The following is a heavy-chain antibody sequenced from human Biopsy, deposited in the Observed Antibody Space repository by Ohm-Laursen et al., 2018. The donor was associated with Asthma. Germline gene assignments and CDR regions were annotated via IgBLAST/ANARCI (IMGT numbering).Heavy chain of an antibody. D-gene: IGHD6-13*01. V-gene: IGHV4-39*01. J-gene: IGHJ6*02. CDR1: SGSGGYMRSGNYY. CDR3: VRGSSSWHHGPFHYYYGLDV. CDR2: IYYSGTT. Sequence: SETLSLTCSLSSGSGGYMRSGNYYWGWIRQPPGKGLEWIGSIYYSGTTYYTPSLESQVTVSADTSKNQFSVKLTSVTAADTAVYYCVRGSSSWHHGPFHYYYGLDVWGQGTTATVSS.